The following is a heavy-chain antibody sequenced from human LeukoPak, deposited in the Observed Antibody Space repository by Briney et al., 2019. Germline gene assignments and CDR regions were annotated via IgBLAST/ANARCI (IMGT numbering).Heavy chain of an antibody. J-gene: IGHJ4*02. Sequence: GGSLRLSCAASGFTFRSYAMSCVRQAPGKRLEWVSAISGSGGSTYYADSVKGRFTISRGNSKNTLHLQMNSQRAEDTAVYHCAKRGWVVPAADPDYWGQGTLVSVSS. CDR2: ISGSGGST. D-gene: IGHD2-2*01. CDR1: GFTFRSYA. V-gene: IGHV3-23*01. CDR3: AKRGWVVPAADPDY.